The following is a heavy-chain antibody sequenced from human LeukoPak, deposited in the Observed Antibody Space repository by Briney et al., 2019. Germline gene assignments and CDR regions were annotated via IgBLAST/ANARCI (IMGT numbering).Heavy chain of an antibody. Sequence: ASVRVSCKASGYIFTSYYMHWVRQAPGQGLEWMGVTYPRDDTTSSAQKFQGRVTITRNTSISTAYMELSSLRSEDTAVYYCARGPGSSSDYYYYYMDVWGKGTTVTVSS. CDR2: TYPRDDTT. D-gene: IGHD6-6*01. CDR3: ARGPGSSSDYYYYYMDV. CDR1: GYIFTSYY. J-gene: IGHJ6*03. V-gene: IGHV1-46*01.